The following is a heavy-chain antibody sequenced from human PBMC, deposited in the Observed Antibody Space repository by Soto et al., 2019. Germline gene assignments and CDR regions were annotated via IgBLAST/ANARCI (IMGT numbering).Heavy chain of an antibody. CDR2: VFFMGNT. D-gene: IGHD6-25*01. CDR1: GGCVTSGSSY. V-gene: IGHV4-39*01. CDR3: VRLTSRIAAASHGRSHYLET. Sequence: SETLSLTCRVSGGCVTSGSSYGGWVRQAPGKGLEWIGDVFFMGNTWYNADLKARLTISVDTSNDQFSLRLSSVTAADTAFYFCVRLTSRIAAASHGRSHYLETWGPVTLVTVSS. J-gene: IGHJ4*02.